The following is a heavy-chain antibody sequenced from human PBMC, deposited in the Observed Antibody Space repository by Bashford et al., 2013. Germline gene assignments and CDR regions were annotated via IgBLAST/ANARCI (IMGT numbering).Heavy chain of an antibody. J-gene: IGHJ4*02. CDR2: IIPILGIA. D-gene: IGHD3-22*01. CDR3: ARGPYDASGSYFFDN. CDR1: GGTFSSYA. V-gene: IGHV1-69*04. Sequence: SVKVSCKASGGTFSSYAISWVRQAPGQGLEWMGRIIPILGIANYAQKFRGRISMTSDTSTTTVYMELSSLTSEDTALYYCARGPYDASGSYFFDNWGQGTLVTVSS.